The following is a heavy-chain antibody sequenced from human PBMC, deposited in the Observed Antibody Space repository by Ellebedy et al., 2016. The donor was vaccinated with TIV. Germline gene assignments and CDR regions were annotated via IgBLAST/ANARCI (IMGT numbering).Heavy chain of an antibody. CDR3: AGGPQLGTLDI. Sequence: ASVKVSCKVSGYSFTSQWIGWVRQMPGKGPEWMGIIYPGDSETRYNPSFQGQVTISADKSISTAYLQWSTLRTSDTAMYYCAGGPQLGTLDIWGQGTMVIVSS. CDR1: GYSFTSQW. CDR2: IYPGDSET. V-gene: IGHV5-51*01. D-gene: IGHD7-27*01. J-gene: IGHJ3*02.